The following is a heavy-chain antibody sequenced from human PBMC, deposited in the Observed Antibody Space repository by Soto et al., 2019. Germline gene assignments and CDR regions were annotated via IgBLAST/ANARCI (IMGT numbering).Heavy chain of an antibody. Sequence: QVQLRESGPGLVKPSETLSLTCTVSGGFISTYHWTWIRQPPGKGLEWIGYVHYSGTTNYTPSLKSRATMSVHTSKTQFSLKLRSAAAADAAVYSCAMGKIIGPWWQGSLVTFSS. J-gene: IGHJ5*02. D-gene: IGHD6-13*01. CDR3: AMGKIIGP. CDR2: VHYSGTT. CDR1: GGFISTYH. V-gene: IGHV4-59*01.